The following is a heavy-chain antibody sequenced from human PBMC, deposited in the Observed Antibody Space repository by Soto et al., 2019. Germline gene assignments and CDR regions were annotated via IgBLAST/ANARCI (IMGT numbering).Heavy chain of an antibody. CDR1: GFPFSSYG. CDR2: INSDGSST. J-gene: IGHJ4*02. V-gene: IGHV3-74*01. CDR3: ARENRYCSGGSCETEKFDY. D-gene: IGHD2-15*01. Sequence: HPGGSLRLSCAASGFPFSSYGMHWVRQAPGKGLVWVSRINSDGSSTSYADSVKGRFTISRDNAKNTLYLQMNSLRAEDTAVYYCARENRYCSGGSCETEKFDYWGQGTLVTVSS.